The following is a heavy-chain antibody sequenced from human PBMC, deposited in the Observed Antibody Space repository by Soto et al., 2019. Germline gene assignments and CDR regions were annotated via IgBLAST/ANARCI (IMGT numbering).Heavy chain of an antibody. CDR1: GNTFSSDS. Sequence: SVKVSCKASGNTFSSDSINWARQAPGQGLEWIGGIIPIFATPNYAQNFQGRVTITADESTSTAYMELSSLRSEDTAVYYCARPLRYYDSWSAYPPFDFWGQGTLVTVSS. V-gene: IGHV1-69*13. J-gene: IGHJ4*02. D-gene: IGHD3-3*01. CDR2: IIPIFATP. CDR3: ARPLRYYDSWSAYPPFDF.